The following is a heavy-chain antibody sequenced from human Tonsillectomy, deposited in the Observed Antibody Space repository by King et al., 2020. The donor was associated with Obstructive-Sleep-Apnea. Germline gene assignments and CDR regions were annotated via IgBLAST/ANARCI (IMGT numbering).Heavy chain of an antibody. D-gene: IGHD4-17*01. CDR2: IYYSGCT. J-gene: IGHJ4*02. Sequence: VQLQESGPGLVKPSQTLSLTCTVSGGSISSGGYYWSWIRQHPGKGLEWIGYIYYSGCTYYNPSLKNRVTISVDTSKNQISLKLCSVTAADTAVYYCARCEYGDYKYWGQGTLVTVSS. CDR1: GGSISSGGYY. CDR3: ARCEYGDYKY. V-gene: IGHV4-31*03.